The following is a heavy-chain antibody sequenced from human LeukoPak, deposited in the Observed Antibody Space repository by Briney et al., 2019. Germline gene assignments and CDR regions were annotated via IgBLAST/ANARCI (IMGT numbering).Heavy chain of an antibody. J-gene: IGHJ4*02. V-gene: IGHV3-30*02. Sequence: GGSLRLSCAASGFTFSSYGMHWVRQAPGKGLEWVAFIRYDGSNKYYADSVKGRFTISRDNAKNSLYLQMNSLRAEDTALYHCARESGYDFWSGYSDYWGQGTLVTVSS. D-gene: IGHD3-3*01. CDR2: IRYDGSNK. CDR1: GFTFSSYG. CDR3: ARESGYDFWSGYSDY.